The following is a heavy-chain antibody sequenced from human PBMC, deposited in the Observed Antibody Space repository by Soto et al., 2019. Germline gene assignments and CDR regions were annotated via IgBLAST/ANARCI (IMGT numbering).Heavy chain of an antibody. D-gene: IGHD3-3*01. J-gene: IGHJ6*02. CDR3: ARVDDFWSGSPSGGPPYYYYGMDV. Sequence: GASVKVSCKASGGTFNNYAITWVRQAPGQGLEWMGGIIPILGTANYAQKFQGRVTITADESTSTAYMELSSLRSEDTAVYYCARVDDFWSGSPSGGPPYYYYGMDVWGQGTTVTVSS. CDR1: GGTFNNYA. V-gene: IGHV1-69*13. CDR2: IIPILGTA.